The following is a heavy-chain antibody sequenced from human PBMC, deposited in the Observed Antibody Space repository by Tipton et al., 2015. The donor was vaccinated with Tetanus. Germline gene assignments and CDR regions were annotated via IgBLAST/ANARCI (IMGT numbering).Heavy chain of an antibody. V-gene: IGHV3-53*01. J-gene: IGHJ4*02. Sequence: SLRLSCAASGFSVSRKDMTWVRQAPGKGLELVSLTYGDGSTYYADSVKGRFTISRDNSKNTLYLQMSNLRAEDTAVYYCARDYPDFDYWGQGTLVTVSS. CDR3: ARDYPDFDY. CDR1: GFSVSRKD. CDR2: TYGDGST. D-gene: IGHD3-16*02.